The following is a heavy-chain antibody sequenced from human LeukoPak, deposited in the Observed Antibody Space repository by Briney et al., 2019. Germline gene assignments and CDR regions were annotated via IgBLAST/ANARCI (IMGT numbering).Heavy chain of an antibody. Sequence: GGSLRLSCEASGVSLGSYVMSWIRQAPGRGLEYIAYISRSSQAINYAESVRGRFTVSRDNARNSLYLDMNGLRAEDTAVYYCAGDPSVGSTWYYYVDVWGEGTTVTVSS. D-gene: IGHD6-13*01. CDR2: ISRSSQAI. J-gene: IGHJ6*03. V-gene: IGHV3-48*04. CDR3: AGDPSVGSTWYYYVDV. CDR1: GVSLGSYV.